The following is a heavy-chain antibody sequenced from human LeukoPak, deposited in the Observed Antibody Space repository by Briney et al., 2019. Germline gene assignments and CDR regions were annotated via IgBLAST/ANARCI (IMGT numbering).Heavy chain of an antibody. CDR2: MNPNSGNT. V-gene: IGHV1-8*01. CDR3: ARFCDSGGYYHSGFDY. J-gene: IGHJ4*02. Sequence: ASVKVSCKASGYTFTSYDINWVRQATGQGLEWMGWMNPNSGNTGYAQKFQGRVTMTRNTSISTAYMELSSLRSEDTAVYYCARFCDSGGYYHSGFDYWGQGTLVTVSS. CDR1: GYTFTSYD. D-gene: IGHD3-22*01.